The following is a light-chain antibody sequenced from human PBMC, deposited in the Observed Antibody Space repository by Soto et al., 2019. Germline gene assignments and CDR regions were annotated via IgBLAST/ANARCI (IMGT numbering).Light chain of an antibody. CDR1: ALPKQY. Sequence: ELTQPPSVSVSPGQMARITCSGDALPKQYAYWYQQKPGQAPVLLIYKTNERPSGIPERFSGSSSGTTVTLTISGVQAEDEADYYCQSADKSGTYVFGTGTKVTVL. V-gene: IGLV3-25*03. J-gene: IGLJ1*01. CDR2: KTN. CDR3: QSADKSGTYV.